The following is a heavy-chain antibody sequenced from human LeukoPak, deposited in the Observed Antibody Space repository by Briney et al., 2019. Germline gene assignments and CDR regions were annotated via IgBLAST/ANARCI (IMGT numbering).Heavy chain of an antibody. CDR1: GFTFCIFW. CDR2: IEGDGSRS. CDR3: ARNSDYDSFDP. J-gene: IGHJ5*02. Sequence: GGSLRLSCEASGFTFCIFWMQWVRQVPGKGLVWVARIEGDGSRSNYADSVKGRFTISRDNAKNTLYLQMSSLRAEDTAVYYCARNSDYDSFDPWGQGTLVTVSS. V-gene: IGHV3-74*01. D-gene: IGHD5-12*01.